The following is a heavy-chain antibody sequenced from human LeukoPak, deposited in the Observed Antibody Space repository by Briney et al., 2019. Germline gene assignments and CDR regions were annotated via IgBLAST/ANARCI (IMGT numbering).Heavy chain of an antibody. CDR2: MNPNSGNT. CDR3: ARGPHCSSTSCYSSDFDY. D-gene: IGHD2-2*01. Sequence: ASVKVSCKASGYTFTSYDINWERQATGQGLEWMGWMNPNSGNTGYAQKFQGRVTMTRNTSISTAYMELSSLRSEDTAVYCCARGPHCSSTSCYSSDFDYWGQGTLVTVSS. V-gene: IGHV1-8*01. CDR1: GYTFTSYD. J-gene: IGHJ4*02.